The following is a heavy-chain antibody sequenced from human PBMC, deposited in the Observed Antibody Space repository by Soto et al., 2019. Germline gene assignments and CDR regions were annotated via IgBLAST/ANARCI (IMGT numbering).Heavy chain of an antibody. J-gene: IGHJ3*02. V-gene: IGHV3-30-3*01. Sequence: GGSLRLSCAASGFTFSSYAMHWVRQAPGKGLEWVAVISYDGSNKYYADSVKGRFTISRDNSKNTLYLQMNSLRAEDTAVYYCARGGGPPVYSGSYLHDAFDIWGQGTMVTVSS. CDR3: ARGGGPPVYSGSYLHDAFDI. D-gene: IGHD1-26*01. CDR1: GFTFSSYA. CDR2: ISYDGSNK.